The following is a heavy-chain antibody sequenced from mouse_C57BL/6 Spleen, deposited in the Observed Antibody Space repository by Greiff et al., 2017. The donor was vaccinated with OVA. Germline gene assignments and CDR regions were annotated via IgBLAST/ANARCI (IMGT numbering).Heavy chain of an antibody. D-gene: IGHD1-1*01. Sequence: EVQLQQSGPELVKPGASVKISCKASGYTFTDYYMNWVKQSHGKSLEWIGDINPNNGGTSYNQKFKGKATLTVDKSSSTAYMELRSLTSEDSAVYYCARFDGSWGQGTTLTVSS. CDR1: GYTFTDYY. CDR3: ARFDGS. J-gene: IGHJ2*01. V-gene: IGHV1-26*01. CDR2: INPNNGGT.